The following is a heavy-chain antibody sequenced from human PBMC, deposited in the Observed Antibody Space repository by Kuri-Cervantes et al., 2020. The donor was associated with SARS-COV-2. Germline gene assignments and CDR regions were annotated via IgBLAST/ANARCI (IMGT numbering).Heavy chain of an antibody. J-gene: IGHJ4*02. D-gene: IGHD6-19*01. CDR3: ARGIAVAGAKYFDY. Sequence: SETLSLTCTVSGGSISSGSYYWTWIRQPAGKGLEWIGRLYTSGSTNYNPSLKSRVTISADTSKNQFSLNLSSVTAADTAMYYCARGIAVAGAKYFDYWGQGTLVTVSS. V-gene: IGHV4-61*02. CDR2: LYTSGST. CDR1: GGSISSGSYY.